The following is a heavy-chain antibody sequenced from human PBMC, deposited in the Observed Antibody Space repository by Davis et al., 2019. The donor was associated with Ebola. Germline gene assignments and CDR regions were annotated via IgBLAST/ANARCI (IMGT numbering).Heavy chain of an antibody. Sequence: PSGSLCLTCAASGFTFSSYVMSWVRQAPGKGLEWVANIKQDGSEKYYVDSVKGRFTISRENAKNSLYLQMNSLRAEDTAVYYCARIGDRYYYYYYGMDVWGQGTTVTVSS. D-gene: IGHD3-10*01. CDR2: IKQDGSEK. CDR3: ARIGDRYYYYYYGMDV. V-gene: IGHV3-7*01. CDR1: GFTFSSYV. J-gene: IGHJ6*02.